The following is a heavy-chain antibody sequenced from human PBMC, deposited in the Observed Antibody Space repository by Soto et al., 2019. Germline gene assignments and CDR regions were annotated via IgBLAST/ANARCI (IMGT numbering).Heavy chain of an antibody. CDR1: AYTFTSYS. J-gene: IGHJ4*02. Sequence: ASGKVSCKTSAYTFTSYSIIWVRQAPGQGLEWMGWINAGNGNTKYSQKFQDRVTITRDTSASTAYMELSSLRSEDTAVYYCERDLGGWPDYWGQGTLVTVSS. CDR2: INAGNGNT. CDR3: ERDLGGWPDY. D-gene: IGHD6-19*01. V-gene: IGHV1-3*01.